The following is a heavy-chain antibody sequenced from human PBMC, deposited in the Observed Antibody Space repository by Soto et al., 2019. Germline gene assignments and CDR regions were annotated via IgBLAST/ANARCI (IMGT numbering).Heavy chain of an antibody. Sequence: PSETLSLTCTVSGGSISGYYWSWIRQPPGKGLEWIGFIYYIGSTNYNPSLESRVTISVDASKDQFSLNLSSVTAADTAIYYCARHRVLIGTDPWYFDLWGRGTLVTVS. D-gene: IGHD3-3*01. CDR3: ARHRVLIGTDPWYFDL. CDR2: IYYIGST. CDR1: GGSISGYY. J-gene: IGHJ2*01. V-gene: IGHV4-59*08.